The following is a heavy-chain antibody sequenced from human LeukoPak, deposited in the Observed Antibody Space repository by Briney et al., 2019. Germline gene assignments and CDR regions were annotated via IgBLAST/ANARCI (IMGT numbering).Heavy chain of an antibody. V-gene: IGHV3-30*18. D-gene: IGHD4-17*01. Sequence: GGSLRLSCAASGFTFSSYGMHWVRQAPGKGLEWVAVISYDGSNKYYADSVKGRLTISRDNSKNTLYLQMNSLRAEDTAVYYCAKVLYGTDAFDIWGQGTMVTVSS. CDR3: AKVLYGTDAFDI. J-gene: IGHJ3*02. CDR1: GFTFSSYG. CDR2: ISYDGSNK.